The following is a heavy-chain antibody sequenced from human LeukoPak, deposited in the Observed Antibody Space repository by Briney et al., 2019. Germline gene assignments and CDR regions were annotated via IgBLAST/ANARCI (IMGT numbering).Heavy chain of an antibody. V-gene: IGHV1-46*01. J-gene: IGHJ4*02. D-gene: IGHD3-22*01. CDR3: ARDTANYYYDSSGYYFDY. Sequence: GGSVKVSCKASGYTFISYYMHWVRQAPGQGLEWMGIISPRGGSTSYAQKFQGRVTMTRDTSTSTVYMEPSSLRSEDTAVYYCARDTANYYYDSSGYYFDYWGQGTLVTVSS. CDR2: ISPRGGST. CDR1: GYTFISYY.